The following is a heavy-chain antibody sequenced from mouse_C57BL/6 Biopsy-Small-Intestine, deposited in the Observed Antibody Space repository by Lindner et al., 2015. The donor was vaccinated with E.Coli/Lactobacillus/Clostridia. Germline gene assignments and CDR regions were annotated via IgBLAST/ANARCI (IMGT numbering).Heavy chain of an antibody. D-gene: IGHD1-1*01. CDR3: TDLGVEGPTGDR. J-gene: IGHJ4*01. V-gene: IGHV1-83*01. CDR2: DPEEKETL. Sequence: SVKVSCKISGYSFSELSIHWVRQAPGGGLEWMGGFDPEEKETLFALKFQGRLTLTEDTSTETAYMALSSLTSEDTAMYFCATDLGVEGPTGDRWGQGTLVTVSS. CDR1: YSFSELSI.